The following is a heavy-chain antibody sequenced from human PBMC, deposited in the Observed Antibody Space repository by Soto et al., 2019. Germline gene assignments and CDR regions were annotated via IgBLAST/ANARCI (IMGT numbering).Heavy chain of an antibody. V-gene: IGHV5-51*01. D-gene: IGHD3-22*01. Sequence: GESLKISCKGSGYSFTSYWIGWVRQMPGKGLEWMGIIYPGDSDTRYSPSFQGQVTISADKSISTAYLQWSSLKASDTAMYYCAGLDYYDSSGYYPGNNYWGQGTLVTVSS. J-gene: IGHJ4*02. CDR3: AGLDYYDSSGYYPGNNY. CDR2: IYPGDSDT. CDR1: GYSFTSYW.